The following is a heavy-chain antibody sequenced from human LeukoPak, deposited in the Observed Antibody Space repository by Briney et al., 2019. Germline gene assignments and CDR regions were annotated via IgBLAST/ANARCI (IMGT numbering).Heavy chain of an antibody. CDR1: GFTFSSYN. D-gene: IGHD6-13*01. V-gene: IGHV3-48*01. CDR2: ISTSSSTI. Sequence: PGGSLRLSCAASGFTFSSYNMNWVRQAPGKGLEWVSHISTSSSTIYYADSVKGRFTISRDNAKNSLYLQMNSLRAEDTAVYYCARTIAEAARFDYWGQGTLVTASS. J-gene: IGHJ4*02. CDR3: ARTIAEAARFDY.